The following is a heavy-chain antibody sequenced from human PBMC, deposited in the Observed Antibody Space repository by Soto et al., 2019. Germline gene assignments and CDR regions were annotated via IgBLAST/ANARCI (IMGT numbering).Heavy chain of an antibody. CDR2: ISAYNGNT. J-gene: IGHJ3*02. CDR1: GYTFTSYG. Sequence: GASVKVSCKASGYTFTSYGISWVRQAPGQGLEWMGWISAYNGNTNYAQKLQGRVTMTTDTSTSTAYMELRSLRSDDTAVYYCARDFDYYDSSGYDRDAFDIWGQGTMVTVSS. CDR3: ARDFDYYDSSGYDRDAFDI. D-gene: IGHD3-22*01. V-gene: IGHV1-18*01.